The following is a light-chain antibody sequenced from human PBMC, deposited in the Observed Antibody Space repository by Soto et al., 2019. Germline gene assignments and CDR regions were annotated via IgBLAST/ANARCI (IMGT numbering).Light chain of an antibody. CDR3: SSYTSGSTVV. CDR2: DVS. V-gene: IGLV2-14*01. J-gene: IGLJ2*01. CDR1: SSDVGGYNY. Sequence: QSALTQPASVSGSPGQSITISCTGTSSDVGGYNYVSWYQQHPGKVPKLMIYDVSNRPSGVSNRFSGSRSGNTASLSISGLQAEDEADYFRSSYTSGSTVVFGGGTKLTVL.